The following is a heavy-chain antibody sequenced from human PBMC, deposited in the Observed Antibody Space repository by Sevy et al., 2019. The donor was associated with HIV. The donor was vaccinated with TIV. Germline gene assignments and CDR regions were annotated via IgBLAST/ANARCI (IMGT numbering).Heavy chain of an antibody. D-gene: IGHD2-2*01. Sequence: GGSLRLSCAASGFTVSSNYMSWVRQAPGKGLEWVSVIYSGGSTYYADSVKGRFTISRDNSKNTLYLQMNSLRAEDMAVYYCARAPLVVPAAIGYYFDYWGQGTLVTVSS. CDR1: GFTVSSNY. V-gene: IGHV3-53*01. CDR2: IYSGGST. CDR3: ARAPLVVPAAIGYYFDY. J-gene: IGHJ4*02.